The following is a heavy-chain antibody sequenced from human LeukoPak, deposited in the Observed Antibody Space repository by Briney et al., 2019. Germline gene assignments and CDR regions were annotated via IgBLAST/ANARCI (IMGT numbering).Heavy chain of an antibody. CDR2: IYTSGST. D-gene: IGHD2-15*01. Sequence: PSQTLSLTCTVSGGSISSGSYYWSWLRQPAGRGLEGIGRIYTSGSTNYNPSLKSRVTISVDTSKNQFSLKLSSVTAADTAVYYCAGREDDVGYAFDIWGQGTMVTVSS. V-gene: IGHV4-61*02. CDR1: GGSISSGSYY. J-gene: IGHJ3*02. CDR3: AGREDDVGYAFDI.